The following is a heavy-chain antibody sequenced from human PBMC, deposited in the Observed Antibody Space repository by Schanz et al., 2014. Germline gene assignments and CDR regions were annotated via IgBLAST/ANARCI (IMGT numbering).Heavy chain of an antibody. Sequence: QVQLVQSGAEVKKPGASVKVSCKASGYTFTSHGISWVRQAPGQGLEWMGWITAYNGDTNYALKLQGRVTMTTHTSTSTAYMELRSLRSDDTAVYYCARVQDDILTGSEYYYGMDVWGQGTTVTVSS. CDR3: ARVQDDILTGSEYYYGMDV. D-gene: IGHD3-9*01. J-gene: IGHJ6*02. CDR1: GYTFTSHG. CDR2: ITAYNGDT. V-gene: IGHV1-18*01.